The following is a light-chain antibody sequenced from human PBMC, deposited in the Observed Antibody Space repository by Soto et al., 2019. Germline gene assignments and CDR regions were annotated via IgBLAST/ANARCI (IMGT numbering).Light chain of an antibody. CDR2: GAS. Sequence: EIVMTQSPATLSVSPGERATLSCRASQSVSSNLAWYQQKPGQAPRLLIYGASTRATGIPARFSGSGSGTELTLTISSLQSEDFAVYYCPHYSNWPPWTFGQGTKVEIK. CDR1: QSVSSN. J-gene: IGKJ1*01. V-gene: IGKV3-15*01. CDR3: PHYSNWPPWT.